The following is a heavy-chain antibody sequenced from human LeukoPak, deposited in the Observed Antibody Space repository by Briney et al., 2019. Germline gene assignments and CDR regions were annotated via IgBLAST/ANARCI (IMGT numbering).Heavy chain of an antibody. Sequence: ASVKVSCKPSGYIFTTYNLHWVRQAPGQGLEWMGWISTSTGDTDYARNLRGRVTMSTDASTGTAYMELRRLRSDDTAVYYCARSHNVYFDYWGQVTLLTV. CDR2: ISTSTGDT. D-gene: IGHD5-24*01. CDR3: ARSHNVYFDY. J-gene: IGHJ4*02. V-gene: IGHV1-18*04. CDR1: GYIFTTYN.